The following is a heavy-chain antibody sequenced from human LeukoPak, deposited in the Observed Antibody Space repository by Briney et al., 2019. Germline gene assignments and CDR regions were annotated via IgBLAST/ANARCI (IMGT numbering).Heavy chain of an antibody. CDR3: AKSWRYCSGGSCWTYYFDY. Sequence: GGSLSLSCAASGFTFSSYAMSWARQAPGKGLEWVTDISGSGGSTYYGDCVKGRFTLSRDNSKNTLYLPMNSLRAEDTAVYYCAKSWRYCSGGSCWTYYFDYWGQGTLVTVSS. D-gene: IGHD2-15*01. J-gene: IGHJ4*02. CDR1: GFTFSSYA. V-gene: IGHV3-23*01. CDR2: ISGSGGST.